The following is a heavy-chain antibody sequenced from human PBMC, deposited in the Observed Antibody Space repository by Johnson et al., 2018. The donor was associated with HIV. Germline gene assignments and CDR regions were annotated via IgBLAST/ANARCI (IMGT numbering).Heavy chain of an antibody. Sequence: VQLVESGGGVVQPGRSLRLSCVASGFTFSDYALHWVRQTPGKGLEWVAVIWYDGSEKYYVDSVKGRFTISRDNAKNSLYLQMNSLRAEHTAVYYCARERSGTIAFDIWGQGTMVTVSS. CDR3: ARERSGTIAFDI. V-gene: IGHV3-33*08. D-gene: IGHD1-7*01. J-gene: IGHJ3*02. CDR2: IWYDGSEK. CDR1: GFTFSDYA.